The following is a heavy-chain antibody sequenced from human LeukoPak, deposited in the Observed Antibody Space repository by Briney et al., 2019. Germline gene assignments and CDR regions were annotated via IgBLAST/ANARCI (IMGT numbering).Heavy chain of an antibody. CDR2: ISSSGSTI. CDR1: GFTFSDYY. D-gene: IGHD2-21*02. CDR3: AKDGQSYCGGDCYSGYFDY. V-gene: IGHV3-11*01. Sequence: GGSLRLSCAASGFTFSDYYMSWIRQAPGKGLEWVSYISSSGSTIYYADSVKGRLTISRDNSKNTLYLQMNSLRAEDTAVYYCAKDGQSYCGGDCYSGYFDYWGQGTLVTVSS. J-gene: IGHJ4*02.